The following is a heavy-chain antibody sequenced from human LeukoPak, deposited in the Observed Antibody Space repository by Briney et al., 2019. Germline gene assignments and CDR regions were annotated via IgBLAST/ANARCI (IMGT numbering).Heavy chain of an antibody. CDR1: GGSISSNSFH. J-gene: IGHJ5*02. CDR3: ARRLNWFDP. Sequence: SETLSLTCTVSGGSISSNSFHWGWIRQPPGKGLEWIGSIDYSGSTYYNPSHKSRVTISVDTSKNQFSLKLQSVTAADTAVYYCARRLNWFDPWGQGTLVTVSS. CDR2: IDYSGST. D-gene: IGHD3-16*01. V-gene: IGHV4-39*01.